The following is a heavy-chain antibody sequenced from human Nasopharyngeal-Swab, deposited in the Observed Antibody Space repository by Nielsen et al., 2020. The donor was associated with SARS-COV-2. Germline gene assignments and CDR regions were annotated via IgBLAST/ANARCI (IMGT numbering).Heavy chain of an antibody. V-gene: IGHV3-33*01. CDR1: GFTFSSYG. Sequence: YCAGSGFTFSSYGMHWVRQAPGKGLEWVAVIWYDGSNKYYADSVKGRFTISRDNSKSTLYLQMNSLRAEDTAVYYCARDLGGAAAGTDYWGQGTLVTVSS. CDR2: IWYDGSNK. D-gene: IGHD6-13*01. J-gene: IGHJ4*02. CDR3: ARDLGGAAAGTDY.